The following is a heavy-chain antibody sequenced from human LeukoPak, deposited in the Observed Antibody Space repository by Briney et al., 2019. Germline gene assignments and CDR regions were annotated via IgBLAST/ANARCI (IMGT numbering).Heavy chain of an antibody. D-gene: IGHD3-10*01. CDR2: FDPEDGET. Sequence: WASVKVSCKVSGYTLTELSMHWVRQAPGKGLEWMGGFDPEDGETIYAQKFQGRVTVTEDTSTDTAYMELSSLRSEDTAVYYCATQNATGVSGSYYNVYFDYWGRGTLVTVSS. J-gene: IGHJ4*02. V-gene: IGHV1-24*01. CDR1: GYTLTELS. CDR3: ATQNATGVSGSYYNVYFDY.